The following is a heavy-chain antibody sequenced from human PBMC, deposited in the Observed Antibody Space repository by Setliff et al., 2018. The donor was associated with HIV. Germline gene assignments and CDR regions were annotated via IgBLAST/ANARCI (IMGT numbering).Heavy chain of an antibody. CDR1: GGSMSSYY. Sequence: SETLSLTCTVSGGSMSSYYWSWIRQPPGKGLEWIGYIYYSGSTNYNPSLKSRVTISVDKSKNQVSLELSSVTAADTAVYYCGRTMTYYYLCMDVWGNGTTVTVSS. CDR2: IYYSGST. V-gene: IGHV4-59*08. CDR3: GRTMTYYYLCMDV. J-gene: IGHJ6*03.